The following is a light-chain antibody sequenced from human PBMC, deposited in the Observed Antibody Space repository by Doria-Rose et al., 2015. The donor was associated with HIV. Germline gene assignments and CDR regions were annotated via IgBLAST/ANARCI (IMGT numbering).Light chain of an antibody. Sequence: EIVLTQSPGTLSLSPGERATLSCRASQRFSSTYLAWYQQKPGQAPSLLIYDGSTRATGIPDRFSASGSGTDFTLTINRLEPEDFALYYCHRYGTSWTFGQGTKVEI. CDR1: QRFSSTY. CDR3: HRYGTSWT. CDR2: DGS. V-gene: IGKV3-20*01. J-gene: IGKJ1*01.